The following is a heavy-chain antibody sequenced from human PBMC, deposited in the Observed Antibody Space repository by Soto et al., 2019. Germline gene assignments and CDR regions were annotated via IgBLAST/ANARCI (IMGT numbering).Heavy chain of an antibody. J-gene: IGHJ4*02. CDR2: TIPMFVTA. D-gene: IGHD6-19*01. CDR3: ARGLFGQQWLVGFDT. Sequence: QVHLVQSGAEVKKPGSSVKVSCKASGGSFSNYIFAWVRQAPGQGLEWMGGTIPMFVTAQYAQKLQGRVTITADESTSTVYMDLTSLTSDDTAVYYCARGLFGQQWLVGFDTWGQGTLVTVSS. V-gene: IGHV1-69*01. CDR1: GGSFSNYI.